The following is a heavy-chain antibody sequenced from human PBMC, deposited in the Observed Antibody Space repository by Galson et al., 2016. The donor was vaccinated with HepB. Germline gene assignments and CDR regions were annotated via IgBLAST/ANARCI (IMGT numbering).Heavy chain of an antibody. D-gene: IGHD4-11*01. CDR3: ARDAREYCSTSNCLLGPER. J-gene: IGHJ4*02. Sequence: SLRLSCAASGFTFNNFAISWVRRAPGKGLEWVTTVSHDGSKKYYADSVKGRFSVYKDDSKNTAFLYMGSLRPDDTATYFCARDAREYCSTSNCLLGPERWGQGTPVIVSS. CDR1: GFTFNNFA. V-gene: IGHV3-30*14. CDR2: VSHDGSKK.